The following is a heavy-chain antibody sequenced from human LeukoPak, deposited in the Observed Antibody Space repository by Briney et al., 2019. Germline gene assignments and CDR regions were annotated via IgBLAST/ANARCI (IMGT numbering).Heavy chain of an antibody. CDR3: TTPYYYVSGSSSQTDY. V-gene: IGHV3-30*04. CDR1: GFTFSSYA. J-gene: IGHJ4*02. D-gene: IGHD3-10*01. Sequence: GGSLRLSCAASGFTFSSYAMHWVRQVPGKGLEWVAVISYDGSNKYYADSVKGRFTISRDNSKNTLYLQMNSLKTEDTAVYYCTTPYYYVSGSSSQTDYWGQGTLVTVSS. CDR2: ISYDGSNK.